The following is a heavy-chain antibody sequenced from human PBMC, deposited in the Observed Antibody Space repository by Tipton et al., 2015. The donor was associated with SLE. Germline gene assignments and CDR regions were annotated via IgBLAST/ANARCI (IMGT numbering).Heavy chain of an antibody. CDR1: GGSFTSSSYY. V-gene: IGHV4-39*01. Sequence: TLSLTCAVYGGSFTSSSYYWGWIRQPPGKGLEWIGFIYYTGTTNYNPSLKSRVTISVDTSKNQFSLKLSSVTAADTAVYYCARRAYSGPSSWGQGTLVTVSS. CDR3: ARRAYSGPSS. D-gene: IGHD1-26*01. CDR2: IYYTGTT. J-gene: IGHJ5*02.